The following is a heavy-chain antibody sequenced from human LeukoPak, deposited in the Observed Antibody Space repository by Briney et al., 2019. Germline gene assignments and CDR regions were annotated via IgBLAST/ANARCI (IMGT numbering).Heavy chain of an antibody. CDR2: ISAYNGNT. V-gene: IGHV1-18*01. CDR1: GYTLTSYG. J-gene: IGHJ4*02. Sequence: GASVKVSCKASGYTLTSYGISWVRQAPGRGLEWMGWISAYNGNTNYAQKLQGRVTMTTDTSTSTAYMELRSLRSDDTAVYYCARVSEMATILDYWGQGTLVTVSS. CDR3: ARVSEMATILDY. D-gene: IGHD5-24*01.